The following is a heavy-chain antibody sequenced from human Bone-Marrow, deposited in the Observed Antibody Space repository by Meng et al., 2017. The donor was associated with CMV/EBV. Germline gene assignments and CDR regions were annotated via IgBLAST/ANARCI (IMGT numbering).Heavy chain of an antibody. CDR1: GFTFSSYS. Sequence: GGSLRLSCAASGFTFSSYSMNWVRQAPGKGLEWVSSISSSSSYIYYADSVKGRFTISRDNAKNSLYLQMNSLRAEDTAVYYCARVVRCSSTSCYRARHYYYGMDVWGQGTTVTVSS. J-gene: IGHJ6*02. CDR2: ISSSSSYI. D-gene: IGHD2-2*02. V-gene: IGHV3-21*01. CDR3: ARVVRCSSTSCYRARHYYYGMDV.